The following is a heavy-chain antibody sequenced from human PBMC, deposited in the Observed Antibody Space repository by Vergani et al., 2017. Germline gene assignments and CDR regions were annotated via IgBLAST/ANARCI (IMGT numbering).Heavy chain of an antibody. D-gene: IGHD2-15*01. CDR2: IYPSGGT. V-gene: IGHV1-46*03. Sequence: QVQLVQSGAEVKKPGASVQVSCKASGYTFTSYDMHWVRQAPGQGLEWMGKIYPSGGTNYAQKFQVRVTMTTDTSTSTVDMELSSLRSEDTATYYCASDGSGGSPFAMDVLCQETTVTVFS. CDR1: GYTFTSYD. CDR3: ASDGSGGSPFAMDV. J-gene: IGHJ6*02.